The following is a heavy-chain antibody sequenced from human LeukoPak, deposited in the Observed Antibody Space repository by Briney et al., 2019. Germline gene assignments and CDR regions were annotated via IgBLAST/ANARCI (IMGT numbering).Heavy chain of an antibody. V-gene: IGHV1-18*01. CDR1: GYTFSSYG. CDR3: ARDQYYDSSGPA. Sequence: GASVKVSCQASGYTFSSYGINWLRQAPGHGPEWMGRSSVNNVNKNYVEKFQGRVTMTTDTSTSTAYMELRSLRSDDTAVYYCARDQYYDSSGPAWGQGTLVTVSS. D-gene: IGHD3-22*01. J-gene: IGHJ5*02. CDR2: SSVNNVNK.